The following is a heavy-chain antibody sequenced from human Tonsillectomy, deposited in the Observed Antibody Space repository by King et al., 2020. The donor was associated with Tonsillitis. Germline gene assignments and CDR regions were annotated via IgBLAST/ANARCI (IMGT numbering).Heavy chain of an antibody. Sequence: QLVQSGAEVKKPGESLKISCKGSGYSFTSYWIGWVRQMPGKGLEWMGIIYPGDSDTRYRPSFQGQVTISAAKSISTAYLQWSSLKASDTAMYYCARAPNSDFWSGYSSDYWGQGTLVTVSS. J-gene: IGHJ4*02. CDR3: ARAPNSDFWSGYSSDY. V-gene: IGHV5-51*01. CDR1: GYSFTSYW. CDR2: IYPGDSDT. D-gene: IGHD3-3*01.